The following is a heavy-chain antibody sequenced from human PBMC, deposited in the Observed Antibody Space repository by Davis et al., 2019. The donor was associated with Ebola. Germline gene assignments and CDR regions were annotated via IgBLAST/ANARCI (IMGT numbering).Heavy chain of an antibody. D-gene: IGHD6-19*01. J-gene: IGHJ4*02. CDR1: GGSISSGGYS. Sequence: PSETLSLTCAVSGGSISSGGYSWSWIRQPPGKGLEWIGYIYHSGSTYYNPSLKSRVTISVDRSKNQFSLKLSSVTAADTAVYYCARGNSSGWYEVYFDYWGQGTLVTVSS. CDR2: IYHSGST. V-gene: IGHV4-30-2*01. CDR3: ARGNSSGWYEVYFDY.